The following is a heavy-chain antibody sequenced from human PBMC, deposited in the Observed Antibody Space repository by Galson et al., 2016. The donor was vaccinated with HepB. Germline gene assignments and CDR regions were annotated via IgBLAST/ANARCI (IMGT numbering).Heavy chain of an antibody. V-gene: IGHV4-59*12. J-gene: IGHJ3*02. CDR2: IYYSGST. CDR3: ARASPRDSSGWYPDAFDI. CDR1: GGSISSYY. D-gene: IGHD6-19*01. Sequence: ETLSLTCTVSGGSISSYYWSWIRQPPGKGLEWIGYIYYSGSTSYNPSLKSRVTISVDTSKNQFSLKLSSVTAADTAVYYCARASPRDSSGWYPDAFDIWGQGTMVTVSS.